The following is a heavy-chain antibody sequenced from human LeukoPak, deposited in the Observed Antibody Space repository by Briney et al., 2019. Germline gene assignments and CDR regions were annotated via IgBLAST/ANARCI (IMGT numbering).Heavy chain of an antibody. CDR3: ARVPLRFLEPFDF. CDR1: GGSINGYY. CDR2: INHSGTT. D-gene: IGHD3-3*01. J-gene: IGHJ4*02. Sequence: SETLSLTCSVYGGSINGYYWSWIRQPPGKGLEWIGEINHSGTTNYNPSLKSRVTMSLDTSKNQFSLRLNSVTAADMAVYYCARVPLRFLEPFDFWGQGTLVTVSS. V-gene: IGHV4-34*01.